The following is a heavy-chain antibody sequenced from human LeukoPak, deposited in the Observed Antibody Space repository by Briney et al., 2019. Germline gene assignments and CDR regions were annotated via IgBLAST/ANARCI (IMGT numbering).Heavy chain of an antibody. V-gene: IGHV4-59*01. Sequence: SETLSLTCTVSGGSISSYYWSWIRQPPGKGLEWIGYIYYSGSTNYNPSLKSRVTISVDTSKNQFSLKLSSVTAADTAVYYCASTGIAAAGFDYWGQGTLVTVSS. CDR2: IYYSGST. D-gene: IGHD6-13*01. CDR3: ASTGIAAAGFDY. J-gene: IGHJ4*02. CDR1: GGSISSYY.